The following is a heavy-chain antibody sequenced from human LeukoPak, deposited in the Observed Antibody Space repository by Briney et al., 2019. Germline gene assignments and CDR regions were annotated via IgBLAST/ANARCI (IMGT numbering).Heavy chain of an antibody. Sequence: NPSETLSLTCTVSGGSISSYYWSWIRQPAGKGLEWIGRIYTSGSTNYNPPLKSRVTISVDKSKNQFSLKLSSVTAADTAVYYCARDLVGAAIWAFDIWGQGTMVTVSS. CDR3: ARDLVGAAIWAFDI. D-gene: IGHD2-15*01. J-gene: IGHJ3*02. V-gene: IGHV4-4*07. CDR2: IYTSGST. CDR1: GGSISSYY.